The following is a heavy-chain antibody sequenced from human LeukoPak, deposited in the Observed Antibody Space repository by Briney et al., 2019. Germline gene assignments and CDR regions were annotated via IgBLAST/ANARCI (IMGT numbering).Heavy chain of an antibody. D-gene: IGHD6-13*01. Sequence: GGSLRLSCAASGFTVSSNYMSWVRQAPGKGLEWVSVIYSGGSTYYADSVKGRFTISRDNSKNTLYLQMSSLRAEDTAVYYCAREGAAAGTEAGYYYYMDVWGKGTTVTVSS. J-gene: IGHJ6*03. V-gene: IGHV3-53*01. CDR2: IYSGGST. CDR3: AREGAAAGTEAGYYYYMDV. CDR1: GFTVSSNY.